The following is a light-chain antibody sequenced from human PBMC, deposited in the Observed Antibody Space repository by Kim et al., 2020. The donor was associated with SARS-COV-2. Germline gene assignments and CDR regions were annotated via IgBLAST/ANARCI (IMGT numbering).Light chain of an antibody. CDR2: KAS. Sequence: DIQMTQSPSTLSASVGDRVTITCRASQSISTWLAWYQQKPGKAPKLLIYKASTLESGVPSRFSGSGSGTEFTLTISSLQPDDFATYYCQQYNSYPYTFGQGTKLEI. CDR1: QSISTW. CDR3: QQYNSYPYT. V-gene: IGKV1-5*03. J-gene: IGKJ2*01.